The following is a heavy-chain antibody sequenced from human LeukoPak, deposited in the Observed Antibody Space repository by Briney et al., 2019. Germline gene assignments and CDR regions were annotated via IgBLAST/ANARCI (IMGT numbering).Heavy chain of an antibody. V-gene: IGHV4-39*07. J-gene: IGHJ4*02. CDR1: GGSISSSSYY. Sequence: SETLSLTCTVSGGSISSSSYYWGWIRQPPGKALEWIGYIYHSGSTYHSPSLKGRVTISVDRSKNQFSLKLSSVTAADTAVYYCARLDSSSWYGGGALDYWGQGTLVTVSS. CDR3: ARLDSSSWYGGGALDY. D-gene: IGHD6-13*01. CDR2: IYHSGST.